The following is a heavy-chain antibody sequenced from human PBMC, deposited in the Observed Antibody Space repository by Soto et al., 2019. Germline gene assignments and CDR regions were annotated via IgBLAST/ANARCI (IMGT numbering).Heavy chain of an antibody. D-gene: IGHD1-1*01. CDR3: ARDLASWNHPDKSDDY. V-gene: IGHV1-46*01. CDR2: INPSGGST. J-gene: IGHJ4*02. Sequence: ASVKVSCKASGYTFPSYYMHWVRQAPGQGLEWMGIINPSGGSTSYAQKFQGRVTMTRDTSTSTVYMELSSLRSEDTAVYYCARDLASWNHPDKSDDYWGQGTLVTVSS. CDR1: GYTFPSYY.